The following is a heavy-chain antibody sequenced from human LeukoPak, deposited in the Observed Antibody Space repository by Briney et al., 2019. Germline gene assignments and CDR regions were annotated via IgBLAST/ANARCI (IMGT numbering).Heavy chain of an antibody. V-gene: IGHV3-48*03. CDR2: IRSIVTSI. D-gene: IGHD6-13*01. Sequence: PGGSLRLSCAASGFTFSSYEMNWVRQAPGKGLEWVSLIRSIVTSIDHVNSVKGRFTISRDNAKNSLYLQMDSLRAEDTAVYYCARGISSSYHRHFGYWGQGILVTVSS. CDR1: GFTFSSYE. CDR3: ARGISSSYHRHFGY. J-gene: IGHJ4*02.